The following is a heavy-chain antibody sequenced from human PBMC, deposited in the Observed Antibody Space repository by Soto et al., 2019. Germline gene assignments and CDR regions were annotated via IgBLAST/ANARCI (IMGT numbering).Heavy chain of an antibody. J-gene: IGHJ6*02. CDR3: ARGIEGWYQGRYYYGMDV. Sequence: QVQLQESGPGLVKPSETLSLTCTVSGGSVSSGSYYWSWIRQPPGKGLEWIGYIYYSGSTNYNPSLKSRVTTSVDTSKNPFPLKPSSVTAADTAVYYCARGIEGWYQGRYYYGMDVWGQGTTVTVSS. CDR1: GGSVSSGSYY. D-gene: IGHD6-19*01. CDR2: IYYSGST. V-gene: IGHV4-61*01.